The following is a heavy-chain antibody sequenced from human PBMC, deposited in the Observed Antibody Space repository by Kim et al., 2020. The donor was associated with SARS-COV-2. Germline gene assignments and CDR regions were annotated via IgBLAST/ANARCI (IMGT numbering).Heavy chain of an antibody. CDR2: IYPGDSDT. D-gene: IGHD4-17*01. J-gene: IGHJ6*02. Sequence: GESLKISCKGSGYSFTSYWIGWVRQMPGKGLEWMGIIYPGDSDTRYSPSFQGQVTISADKSISTAYLQWSSLKASDTAMYYCARQSTVTDTPSTPDYYYYGMDVWGQGTTVTVSS. CDR3: ARQSTVTDTPSTPDYYYYGMDV. V-gene: IGHV5-51*01. CDR1: GYSFTSYW.